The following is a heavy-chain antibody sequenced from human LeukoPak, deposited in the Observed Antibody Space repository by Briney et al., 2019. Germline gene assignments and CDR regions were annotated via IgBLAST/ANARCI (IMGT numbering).Heavy chain of an antibody. CDR2: ITSTSSYI. D-gene: IGHD1-1*01. CDR3: AKGLERESRLDS. Sequence: GGSLRLSCAASGFTFSNYNMNWVRQAPGKGLEWVSSITSTSSYIYYADSVKGRFTISRDNAENSLYLQMNSLRAEDTALYYCAKGLERESRLDSWGQGTLVTVSS. CDR1: GFTFSNYN. V-gene: IGHV3-21*04. J-gene: IGHJ4*02.